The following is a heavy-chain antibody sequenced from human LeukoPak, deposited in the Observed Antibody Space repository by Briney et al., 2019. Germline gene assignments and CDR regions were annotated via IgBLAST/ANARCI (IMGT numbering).Heavy chain of an antibody. Sequence: ASVKVSCKASGYTFTSYDINWVRQATGQGLEWMGWMNPNSGNTGYAQKFQGRVTITRNTSISTAYMELSSLRSEDTAVYYCARGVMVRGVIIKGYYYYYYMDVWGKGTTVTVSS. CDR1: GYTFTSYD. CDR2: MNPNSGNT. J-gene: IGHJ6*03. CDR3: ARGVMVRGVIIKGYYYYYYMDV. V-gene: IGHV1-8*03. D-gene: IGHD3-10*01.